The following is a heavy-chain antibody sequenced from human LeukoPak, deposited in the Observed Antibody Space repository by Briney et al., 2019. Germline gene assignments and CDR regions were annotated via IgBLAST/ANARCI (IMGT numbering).Heavy chain of an antibody. CDR2: ISYDGSNK. J-gene: IGHJ4*02. Sequence: GGSLRLSCAASGFTFSSYAMHWVRQAPGKGLEWVAVISYDGSNKYYADSVKGRFTISRDNAKNTLYLQMNSLRAEDTAVYYCAPRFGAPGDYWGQGTLVTVSS. CDR3: APRFGAPGDY. CDR1: GFTFSSYA. D-gene: IGHD3-10*01. V-gene: IGHV3-30-3*01.